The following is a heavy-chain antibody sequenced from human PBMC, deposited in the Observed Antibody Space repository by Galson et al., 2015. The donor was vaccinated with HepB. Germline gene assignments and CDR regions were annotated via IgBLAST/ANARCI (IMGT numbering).Heavy chain of an antibody. CDR2: IIPIFGTA. V-gene: IGHV1-69*13. CDR3: ARDRTMIGVDSSGSFDY. CDR1: GDTFSRYS. J-gene: IGHJ4*02. Sequence: SVKVSCKASGDTFSRYSFSWVRQAPGQGPEWMGGIIPIFGTANYAQEFQGRVTITADQSTSTAYMKLSSLRSEDTAVYYCARDRTMIGVDSSGSFDYWGQGTLVTVSS. D-gene: IGHD3-22*01.